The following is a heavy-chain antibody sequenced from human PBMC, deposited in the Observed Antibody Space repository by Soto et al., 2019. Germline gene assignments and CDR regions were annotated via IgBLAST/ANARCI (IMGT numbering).Heavy chain of an antibody. CDR1: GYTFTSYG. CDR3: ARAGRSSSLTARFRTXRNGMDV. J-gene: IGHJ6*02. D-gene: IGHD6-6*01. V-gene: IGHV1-18*01. Sequence: ASVKVSCKASGYTFTSYGISWVRQAPGQGLEWMGWISAYNGNTNYAQKLQGRVTMTTDTSTSTAYMELRSLRSEDTAVYYCARAGRSSSLTARFRTXRNGMDVWGQGTTVTVSS. CDR2: ISAYNGNT.